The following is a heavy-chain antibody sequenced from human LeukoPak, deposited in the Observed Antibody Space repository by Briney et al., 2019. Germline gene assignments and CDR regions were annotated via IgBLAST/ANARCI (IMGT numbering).Heavy chain of an antibody. CDR3: ARDRYL. CDR2: IYYSGST. CDR1: GYSISSGYY. V-gene: IGHV4-38-2*02. J-gene: IGHJ2*01. Sequence: SETLSLTCTVSGYSISSGYYWGWIRQPPGKGLEWIGSIYYSGSTYYNPSLKSRVTISVDTSKNQFSLELSSVTAADTAVYYCARDRYLWGRGTLVTVSS.